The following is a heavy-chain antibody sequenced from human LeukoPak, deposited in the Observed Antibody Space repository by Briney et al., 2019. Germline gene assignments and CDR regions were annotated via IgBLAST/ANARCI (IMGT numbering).Heavy chain of an antibody. CDR1: GFTFSSYG. Sequence: GGSLRLSCAASGFTFSSYGMHWVRQAPGKGLEWVAFIRYDGSNKYYADSVKGRFTISRDNSKNTLYLQMNSLRAEDTAVYYCAKDRFGDYYGSGSYWRNYFDYWGQGTLVTVSS. V-gene: IGHV3-30*02. J-gene: IGHJ4*02. CDR3: AKDRFGDYYGSGSYWRNYFDY. D-gene: IGHD3-10*01. CDR2: IRYDGSNK.